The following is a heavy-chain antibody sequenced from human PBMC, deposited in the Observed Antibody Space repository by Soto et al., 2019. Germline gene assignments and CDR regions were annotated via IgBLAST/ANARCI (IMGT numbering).Heavy chain of an antibody. CDR1: GGSISSGGYY. Sequence: SETLSLTCTVSGGSISSGGYYWSWIRQHPGKGLEWIGYIYYSGSTHYNPSLKSRVTISVDTSKNQFSLKLSSVTAADTAVYYCARIDTYGDYRFDYWGQGTLVTVSS. V-gene: IGHV4-31*03. CDR2: IYYSGST. D-gene: IGHD4-17*01. CDR3: ARIDTYGDYRFDY. J-gene: IGHJ4*02.